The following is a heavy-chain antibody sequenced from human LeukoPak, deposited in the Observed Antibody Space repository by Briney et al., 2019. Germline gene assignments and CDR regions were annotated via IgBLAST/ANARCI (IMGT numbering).Heavy chain of an antibody. Sequence: ASVKVSCKASGYTFTNFEVNWVRQAAGQGLEWMGWMNPNSGNSGFAQKFQGRVTITSDNSISTAYMEVSGLTPDDTAVYFCARVAPQWLAPIDYWGQGPWSLSPQ. J-gene: IGHJ4*02. D-gene: IGHD6-19*01. V-gene: IGHV1-8*03. CDR3: ARVAPQWLAPIDY. CDR1: GYTFTNFE. CDR2: MNPNSGNS.